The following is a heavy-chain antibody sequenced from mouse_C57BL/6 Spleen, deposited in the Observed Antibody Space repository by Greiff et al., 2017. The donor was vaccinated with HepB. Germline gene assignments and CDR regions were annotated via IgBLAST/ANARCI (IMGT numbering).Heavy chain of an antibody. Sequence: VQLQQSGPGLVAPSQSLSITCTVSGFSLTSYGVHWVRQPPGKGLEWLVVIWSDGSTTYNSALKSRLSISKDNSKSQVFLKMNSLQTDDTAMYYCARQGIYYDYYAMDYWGQGTSVTVSS. CDR3: ARQGIYYDYYAMDY. CDR2: IWSDGST. CDR1: GFSLTSYG. J-gene: IGHJ4*01. V-gene: IGHV2-6-1*01. D-gene: IGHD2-1*01.